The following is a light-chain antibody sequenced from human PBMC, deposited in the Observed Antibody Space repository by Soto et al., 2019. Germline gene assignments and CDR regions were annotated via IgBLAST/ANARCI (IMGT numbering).Light chain of an antibody. CDR2: LDSDGSH. V-gene: IGLV4-69*01. Sequence: QLVLTQSPSASASLGASVKLTCTLSSGHSSYAIAWHQQQPEKGPRYLMKLDSDGSHTKGDAIPDRFSCSSSGAERYLTISSLQSEDEADYYCQTWGTGIHVVFGGGTKVTVL. J-gene: IGLJ2*01. CDR1: SGHSSYA. CDR3: QTWGTGIHVV.